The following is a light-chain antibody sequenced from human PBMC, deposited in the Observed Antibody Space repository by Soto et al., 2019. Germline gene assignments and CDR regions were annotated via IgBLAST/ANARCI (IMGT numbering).Light chain of an antibody. V-gene: IGKV1-27*01. CDR1: QGISNY. Sequence: DIQMTQSPSSLSASVGDRVTITCWASQGISNYLAWYQQKPGKVPKLLIYAASTLQSGVPSRFSGSGSGTDFTLTISSLRPEDVATYYCQKYNSAPRTFGQGTKVEIK. CDR3: QKYNSAPRT. J-gene: IGKJ1*01. CDR2: AAS.